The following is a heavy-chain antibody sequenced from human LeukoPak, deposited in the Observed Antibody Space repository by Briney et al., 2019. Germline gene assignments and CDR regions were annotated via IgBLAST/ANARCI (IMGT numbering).Heavy chain of an antibody. D-gene: IGHD6-13*01. J-gene: IGHJ5*02. CDR2: INPSGGST. CDR1: GYTFTSYY. Sequence: ASVKVSCKASGYTFTSYYMHWERQAPGQGLEWMGIINPSGGSTSYAQKFQGRVTMTRDTSTSTVYMELSSLRSEDTAVYYCAREGSSSWYVSIHGWFDPWGQGTLVTVSS. CDR3: AREGSSSWYVSIHGWFDP. V-gene: IGHV1-46*01.